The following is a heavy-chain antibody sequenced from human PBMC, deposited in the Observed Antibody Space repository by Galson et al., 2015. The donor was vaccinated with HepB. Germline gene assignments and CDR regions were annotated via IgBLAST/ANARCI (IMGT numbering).Heavy chain of an antibody. CDR2: ISYDGTNK. V-gene: IGHV3-30*04. J-gene: IGHJ4*02. D-gene: IGHD5-18*01. CDR1: GFTFNFYA. Sequence: SLRLSCAASGFTFNFYAMHWVRQAPGKGLEWVAVISYDGTNKYYGDSVKDRFSISRDNSKNTLYLRMNSLRPEDTAVYFCAKESLGQLWHNYFDYWGQGSLVTVSS. CDR3: AKESLGQLWHNYFDY.